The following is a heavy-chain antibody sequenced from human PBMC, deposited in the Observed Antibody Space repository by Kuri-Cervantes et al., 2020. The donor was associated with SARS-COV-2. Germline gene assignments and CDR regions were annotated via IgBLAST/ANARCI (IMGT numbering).Heavy chain of an antibody. J-gene: IGHJ4*02. CDR1: GYSFTSYW. CDR2: IDPSDSYT. Sequence: GGSLRLSCKGSGYSFTSYWISWVRQMPGKGLEWMGRIDPSDSYTNYSPSFQGHVTISADKSISPAYLQVSSLKASDTAMYYCARHFRHYYDSSGYYHDDYWGQGTLVTVSS. D-gene: IGHD3-22*01. CDR3: ARHFRHYYDSSGYYHDDY. V-gene: IGHV5-10-1*01.